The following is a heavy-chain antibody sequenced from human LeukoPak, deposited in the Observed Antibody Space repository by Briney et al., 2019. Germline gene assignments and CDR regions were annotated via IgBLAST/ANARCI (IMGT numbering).Heavy chain of an antibody. Sequence: ASVKVSCKASGGTFSSYAISWVRQAPGQGLEWMGGIIPIFGTANYAQKFQGRVTITADESTGTAYMELSSLRSEDTAVYYCARDSGRVLWFGETFDYWGQGTLVTVSS. CDR1: GGTFSSYA. CDR3: ARDSGRVLWFGETFDY. J-gene: IGHJ4*02. D-gene: IGHD3-10*01. CDR2: IIPIFGTA. V-gene: IGHV1-69*13.